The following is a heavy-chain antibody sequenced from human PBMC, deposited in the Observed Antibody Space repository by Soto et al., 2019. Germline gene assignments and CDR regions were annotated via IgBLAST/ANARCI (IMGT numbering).Heavy chain of an antibody. CDR2: IIPIAAIA. D-gene: IGHD6-19*01. J-gene: IGHJ4*02. V-gene: IGHV1-69*10. Sequence: GPSVKVSCKASGGTFSRYTINWVRQAPGQGLEWMGGIIPIAAIANYTQKFQGRVTITVDKSSTTAYMELSSLRSDDTAVYYCARDQGVAGPGDYWGQGTLVTVCS. CDR3: ARDQGVAGPGDY. CDR1: GGTFSRYT.